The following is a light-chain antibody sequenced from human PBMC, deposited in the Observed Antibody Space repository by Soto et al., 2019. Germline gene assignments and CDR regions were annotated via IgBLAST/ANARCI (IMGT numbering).Light chain of an antibody. V-gene: IGKV3-15*01. Sequence: EIVMTQSPATLSVSPGERATLSCRASQSVSSNLAWYQQKPGQAPRLLIYGASTRATGIPARFSGSGSGTEFTLTISSLQSEDFVVYYCQQYNNWPGTFGQGTKVESK. CDR2: GAS. CDR3: QQYNNWPGT. J-gene: IGKJ1*01. CDR1: QSVSSN.